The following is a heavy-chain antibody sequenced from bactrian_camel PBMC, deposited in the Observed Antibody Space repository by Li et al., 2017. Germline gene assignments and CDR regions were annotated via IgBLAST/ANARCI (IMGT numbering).Heavy chain of an antibody. CDR3: VALAWGFNY. V-gene: IGHV3S7*01. CDR2: IYSGGSPT. D-gene: IGHD1*01. Sequence: HVQLVESGGGLVQPGGSLRLSCTASGFTFSSYAMSWVRQAPGKGLEWVSTIYSGGSPTLHADSVKGRFTISRANTMNTAYLQMDSLKSEDTAQYYCVALAWGFNYWGQGTQVTVS. J-gene: IGHJ4*01. CDR1: GFTFSSYA.